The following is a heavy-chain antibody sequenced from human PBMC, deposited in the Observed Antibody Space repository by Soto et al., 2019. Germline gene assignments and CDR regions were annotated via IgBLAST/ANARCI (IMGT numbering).Heavy chain of an antibody. CDR1: CYTFTSYG. V-gene: IGHV1-8*01. J-gene: IGHJ4*02. D-gene: IGHD4-4*01. CDR2: MNPNSGNT. Sequence: GASVKVSCKASCYTFTSYGINWVRQATGQGLEWMGWMNPNSGNTGYAQKFQGRVTMTTDTSTSTAYMELRSLRSDDTAVYYCAREKQRAGRLHRLDYISQSVRDVQDYWGQGTLVTVSS. CDR3: AREKQRAGRLHRLDYISQSVRDVQDY.